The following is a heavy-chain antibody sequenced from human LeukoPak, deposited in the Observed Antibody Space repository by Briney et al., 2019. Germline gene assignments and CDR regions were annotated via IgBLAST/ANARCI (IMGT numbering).Heavy chain of an antibody. V-gene: IGHV1-46*01. D-gene: IGHD3-3*01. CDR3: ARDGREYDFWSGYPDYYYGMDV. Sequence: ASVKVSCKASGYTFTSYYMHWVRQAPGQGFEWMGIINPSGGSTSYAQKFQGRVTMTRDTSTSTVYMELSSLRSEDTAVYYCARDGREYDFWSGYPDYYYGMDVWGQGTTVTVSS. J-gene: IGHJ6*02. CDR1: GYTFTSYY. CDR2: INPSGGST.